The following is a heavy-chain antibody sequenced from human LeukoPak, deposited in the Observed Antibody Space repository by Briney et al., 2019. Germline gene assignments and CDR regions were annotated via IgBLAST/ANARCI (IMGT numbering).Heavy chain of an antibody. CDR3: ARGEAAMLQYFDY. D-gene: IGHD5-18*01. Sequence: GGSLRLSCAASGFTFSSYGMHWVRQAPGKGLEWVAVIWYDGSNKYYADPVKGRFTIPRDNSKNTLYLQMNSLRAEDTAVYYCARGEAAMLQYFDYWGQGSLVTVSS. V-gene: IGHV3-33*01. CDR1: GFTFSSYG. J-gene: IGHJ4*02. CDR2: IWYDGSNK.